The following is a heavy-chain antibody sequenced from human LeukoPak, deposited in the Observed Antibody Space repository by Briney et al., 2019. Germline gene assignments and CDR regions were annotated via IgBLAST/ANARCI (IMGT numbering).Heavy chain of an antibody. J-gene: IGHJ5*02. CDR3: ARRVPYYYDSSGYYKNNNWFDP. Sequence: SETLSLTCAVYGGSFSGYYWSWIRQPPGKGLEWIGEINHSGSTNYNPSLKSRVTISVDTSKNQFSLKLSSVTAADTAVYYCARRVPYYYDSSGYYKNNNWFDPWGQGTLVTVSS. D-gene: IGHD3-22*01. CDR1: GGSFSGYY. CDR2: INHSGST. V-gene: IGHV4-34*01.